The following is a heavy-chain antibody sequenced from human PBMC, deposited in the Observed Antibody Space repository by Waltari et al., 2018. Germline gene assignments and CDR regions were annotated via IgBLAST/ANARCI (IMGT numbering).Heavy chain of an antibody. CDR3: ARNGGWYELWFDP. CDR1: GGSFSGYY. Sequence: QVQLQQWGAGLLKPSETLSLTCAVYGGSFSGYYWSWIRQPPGKGLEWIGESNHSGSTNYNPSLKSRVTISVDTSKNQFSLKLSSVTAADTAVYYCARNGGWYELWFDPWGQGTLVTVSS. V-gene: IGHV4-34*01. CDR2: SNHSGST. J-gene: IGHJ5*02. D-gene: IGHD6-19*01.